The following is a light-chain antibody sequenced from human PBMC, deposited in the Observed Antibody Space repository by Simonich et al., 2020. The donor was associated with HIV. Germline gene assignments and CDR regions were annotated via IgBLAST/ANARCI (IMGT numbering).Light chain of an antibody. CDR2: GAS. Sequence: EIVLTQSPATLSLSPGERATLSCRASQSVTSTFLAWYQQKPGQAPRLLIDGASNRATGIPDRFSGSGSGTDFTLTISSLQPEDFATYYCQQSYITLPYTFGQGTKLEIK. CDR3: QQSYITLPYT. V-gene: IGKV3D-20*02. CDR1: QSVTSTF. J-gene: IGKJ2*01.